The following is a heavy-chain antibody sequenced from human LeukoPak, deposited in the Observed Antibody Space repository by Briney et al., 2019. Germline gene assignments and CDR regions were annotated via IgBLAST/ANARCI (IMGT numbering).Heavy chain of an antibody. J-gene: IGHJ5*02. D-gene: IGHD3-10*01. V-gene: IGHV4-59*01. Sequence: SETLSLTCTVSGGSIGSFFWSWIRQPPGKGLEWIGFVSDGGSTNYNPSLQSRVTISGDTSKNQFSLKLSSVTAADTAVYYCVRDKSGSALAWFAPWGQGTLVTVSS. CDR3: VRDKSGSALAWFAP. CDR1: GGSIGSFF. CDR2: VSDGGST.